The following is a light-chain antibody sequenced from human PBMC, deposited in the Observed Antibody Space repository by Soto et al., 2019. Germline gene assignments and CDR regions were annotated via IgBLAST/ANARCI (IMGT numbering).Light chain of an antibody. CDR3: QQYGSEPRHT. CDR2: GAS. J-gene: IGKJ2*01. Sequence: EIVLTQSPGTLSLSPGERATLSCRASQSVSSSYLAWYQQKPGQAPRLLIYGASSRATGIPDRFSGSGSGTDFTLTISRLEPEDFAVYYCQQYGSEPRHTFGQGTKLEIK. CDR1: QSVSSSY. V-gene: IGKV3-20*01.